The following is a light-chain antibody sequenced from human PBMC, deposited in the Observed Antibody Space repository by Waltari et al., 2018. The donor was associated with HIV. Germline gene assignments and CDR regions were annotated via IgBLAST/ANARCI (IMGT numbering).Light chain of an antibody. CDR1: QSVLYSSNNKNY. CDR2: WAS. V-gene: IGKV4-1*01. CDR3: QQYFSTPNT. J-gene: IGKJ2*01. Sequence: DIVMTQFPDSLAVSLGERATINCKSSQSVLYSSNNKNYLAWYQQKPRQPPKLLIYWASTRESGVPDRFSGSGSATDFTLTITSLQAEDVAVYYCQQYFSTPNTFGQGTKLEIK.